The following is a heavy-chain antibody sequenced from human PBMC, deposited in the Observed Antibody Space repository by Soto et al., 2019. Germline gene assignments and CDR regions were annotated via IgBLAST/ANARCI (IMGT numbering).Heavy chain of an antibody. CDR2: IIPIFGTA. CDR3: ARDGGRHSGGIDY. V-gene: IGHV1-69*01. CDR1: GGTFSSYS. Sequence: QVQLVQSGAEVKKPGSSVKVSCKASGGTFSSYSINWVRQAPGQGLEWMGEIIPIFGTANYAQKFKGRVTITADESTITAYMELSSLRSEETAVYYCARDGGRHSGGIDYWGQGTLVTVSS. J-gene: IGHJ4*02. D-gene: IGHD1-26*01.